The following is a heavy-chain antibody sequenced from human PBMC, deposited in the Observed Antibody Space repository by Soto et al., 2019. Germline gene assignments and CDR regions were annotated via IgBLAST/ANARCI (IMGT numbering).Heavy chain of an antibody. J-gene: IGHJ4*02. V-gene: IGHV3-30-3*01. CDR1: GFTFSSYA. CDR3: ARERYSSSWYDY. CDR2: ISYDGSNK. D-gene: IGHD6-13*01. Sequence: GVSLRLSCAASGFTFSSYAMHWVRQAPGKGLEWVAVISYDGSNKYYADSVKGRFTISRDNSKNTLYLQMNSLRAEDTAVYYCARERYSSSWYDYWGQGTLVTVSS.